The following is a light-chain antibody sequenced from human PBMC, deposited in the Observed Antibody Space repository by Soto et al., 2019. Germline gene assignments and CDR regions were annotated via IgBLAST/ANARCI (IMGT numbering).Light chain of an antibody. Sequence: EIVLTQSPGTLSLSPGERATLSCRASQSVSSSYLAWYQQKPGQAPRLLIYGASSRATGIPDRFSGSGSGKYFTLTISRLEPEDFAVYYCQQYGSSPPFTFGPGTKVDIK. CDR1: QSVSSSY. CDR2: GAS. V-gene: IGKV3-20*01. CDR3: QQYGSSPPFT. J-gene: IGKJ3*01.